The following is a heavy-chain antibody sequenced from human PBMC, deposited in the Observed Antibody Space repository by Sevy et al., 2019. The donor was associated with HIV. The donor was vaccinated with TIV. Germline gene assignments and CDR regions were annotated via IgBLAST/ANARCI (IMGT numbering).Heavy chain of an antibody. CDR1: GFTFSSYA. V-gene: IGHV3-23*01. CDR3: AKEPLPELRFAVFDY. Sequence: GGSLRLSCAASGFTFSSYAMSWVRQAPGKGLEWVSAIRGSGGSTYYADSVKGRFTISRDNSKNTLYLQMNSLRAEDTAVYYCAKEPLPELRFAVFDYWGQGTLVTVSS. J-gene: IGHJ4*02. CDR2: IRGSGGST. D-gene: IGHD1-7*01.